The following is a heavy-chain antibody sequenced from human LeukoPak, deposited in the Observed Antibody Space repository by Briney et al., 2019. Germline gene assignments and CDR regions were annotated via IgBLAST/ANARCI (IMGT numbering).Heavy chain of an antibody. J-gene: IGHJ4*02. CDR2: IYYSGST. CDR3: ARRRYTSGYLDY. V-gene: IGHV4-59*08. Sequence: PSRPLSLTCTVSAASIRGSYWSWIRQPPGKGLEWFGYIYYSGSTNYNPSLKSRVTISVDTSKSQFSLKLTSVTAADTAVYYCARRRYTSGYLDYWGQGTLVTVSS. D-gene: IGHD3-22*01. CDR1: AASIRGSY.